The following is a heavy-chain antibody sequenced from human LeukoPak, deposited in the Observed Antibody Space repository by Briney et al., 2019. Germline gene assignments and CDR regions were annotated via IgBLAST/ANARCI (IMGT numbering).Heavy chain of an antibody. V-gene: IGHV3-21*01. CDR1: GFAFSSYY. D-gene: IGHD4-17*01. Sequence: GGALRLSCAASGFAFSSYYMKWVRQAPGKGLEWVLSINHDSNYIYYADSLKGRFTISRDNAKNSLYLQMNSLRAEDTAVYYCARLGARQMLEYWGQGTLVTVSS. CDR2: INHDSNYI. CDR3: ARLGARQMLEY. J-gene: IGHJ4*02.